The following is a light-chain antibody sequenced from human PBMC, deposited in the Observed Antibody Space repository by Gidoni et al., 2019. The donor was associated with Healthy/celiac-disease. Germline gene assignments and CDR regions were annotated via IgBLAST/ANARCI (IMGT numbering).Light chain of an antibody. CDR2: DAS. CDR3: QQYGNLDP. Sequence: DIQMTQSPSSLSASVGDRVTITCQASQDISNYLNWYQQKPGKAPKLLIYDASNLETGVPSRFSGSGSGTDFTFTISSLQPEDIATYYCQQYGNLDPFXQXTQLEIK. J-gene: IGKJ5*01. V-gene: IGKV1-33*01. CDR1: QDISNY.